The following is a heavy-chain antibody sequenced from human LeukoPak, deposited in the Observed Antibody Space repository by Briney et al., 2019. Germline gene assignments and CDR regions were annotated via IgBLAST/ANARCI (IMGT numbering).Heavy chain of an antibody. CDR3: ARELGYSYGYGGYFDS. J-gene: IGHJ4*02. Sequence: GGSLRLSCAASGFTFSSYWMSWVRQAPGKGLEWVANIKQDGSEKYYVDSVKGRFTISRDNAKNSLYLQMNSLRAEDTAVYYCARELGYSYGYGGYFDSWGQGTLVTVSS. CDR1: GFTFSSYW. CDR2: IKQDGSEK. D-gene: IGHD5-18*01. V-gene: IGHV3-7*01.